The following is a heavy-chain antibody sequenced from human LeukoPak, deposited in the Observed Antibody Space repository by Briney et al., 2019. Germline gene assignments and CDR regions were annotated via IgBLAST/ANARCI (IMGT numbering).Heavy chain of an antibody. CDR1: GFSFSAYW. CDR2: INTDGSST. V-gene: IGHV3-74*01. Sequence: GGSLRLSCEASGFSFSAYWVHWVRQAPGKGLVWVSRINTDGSSTSYADSVKGRFTISRDNSKNTLYLQMNSLRAEDTAVYYCAKVTLREGYFDYWGQGTLVTVSS. J-gene: IGHJ4*02. D-gene: IGHD3-10*01. CDR3: AKVTLREGYFDY.